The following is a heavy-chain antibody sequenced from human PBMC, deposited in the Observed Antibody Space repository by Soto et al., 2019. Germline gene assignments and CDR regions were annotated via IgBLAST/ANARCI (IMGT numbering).Heavy chain of an antibody. CDR2: IYYSGGT. CDR3: ARYYGGYSDY. J-gene: IGHJ4*02. D-gene: IGHD3-10*01. V-gene: IGHV4-59*08. CDR1: GGSISSYY. Sequence: QVQLQESGPGLVKPSETLSLTCTVSGGSISSYYWSWIRQPPGKGLEWIGYIYYSGGTNYNPSLKSRVPLSVDTSKNQFSLKLSSVTAADTAVYYCARYYGGYSDYWGQGTLVTVSS.